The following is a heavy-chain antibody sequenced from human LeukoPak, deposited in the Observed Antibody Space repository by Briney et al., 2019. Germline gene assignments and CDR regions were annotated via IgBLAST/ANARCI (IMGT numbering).Heavy chain of an antibody. Sequence: PSETLSLTCAVSGYSISSNNWWAWIRQPPGKGLEWIRYIYYSGSTYYNPYNPSLTSRVTMSVDTSKNQFSLKLDSVTEIDTAMYYCARNQAVAANRGAFDIWGQGTMVTVSS. D-gene: IGHD6-19*01. CDR2: IYYSGST. J-gene: IGHJ3*02. V-gene: IGHV4-28*01. CDR3: ARNQAVAANRGAFDI. CDR1: GYSISSNNW.